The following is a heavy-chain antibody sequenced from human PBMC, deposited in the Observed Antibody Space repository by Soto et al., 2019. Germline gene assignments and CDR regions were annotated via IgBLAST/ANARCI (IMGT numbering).Heavy chain of an antibody. V-gene: IGHV3-30-3*01. Sequence: GGSLRLSCAASGFTFSSYAMHWVRQAPGKGLEWVAVISYDGSNKYYADSVKGRFTISRDNSKNTLYLQMNSLRAEDTAVYYCARDIWRWRLGTQDYWGQGTLVTVSS. CDR3: ARDIWRWRLGTQDY. J-gene: IGHJ4*02. D-gene: IGHD3-3*01. CDR2: ISYDGSNK. CDR1: GFTFSSYA.